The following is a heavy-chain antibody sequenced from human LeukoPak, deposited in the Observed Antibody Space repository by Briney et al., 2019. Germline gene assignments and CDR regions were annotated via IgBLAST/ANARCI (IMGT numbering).Heavy chain of an antibody. V-gene: IGHV1-18*01. CDR1: GYTFTSYG. Sequence: ASVKASCKASGYTFTSYGISWVRQAPGQGLEWMGWISAYNGNTNYAQKLQGRVTMTTDTSTSTAYMELSSLRAEDTAVYYCARVGGFGELLPGGWFDPWGQGTLVTVSS. J-gene: IGHJ5*02. CDR3: ARVGGFGELLPGGWFDP. D-gene: IGHD3-10*01. CDR2: ISAYNGNT.